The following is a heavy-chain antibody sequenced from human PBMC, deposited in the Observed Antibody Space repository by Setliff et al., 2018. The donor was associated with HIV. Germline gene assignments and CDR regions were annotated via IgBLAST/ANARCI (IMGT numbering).Heavy chain of an antibody. D-gene: IGHD6-13*01. CDR3: ARSITTAGTVFDY. Sequence: SQTLSLTCAISGDSVSRINTAWNWIRQSPSRGLEWLGRTYYRSKWYSDYAESVRSRITINPDTSKNQLSLQLHSVTPEDTAVYYCARSITTAGTVFDYWGQGTLVTVSS. J-gene: IGHJ4*02. CDR2: TYYRSKWYS. CDR1: GDSVSRINTA. V-gene: IGHV6-1*01.